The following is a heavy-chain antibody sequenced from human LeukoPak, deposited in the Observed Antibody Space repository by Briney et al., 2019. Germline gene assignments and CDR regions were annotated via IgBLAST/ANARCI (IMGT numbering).Heavy chain of an antibody. V-gene: IGHV3-9*01. CDR2: ISWNRGSI. D-gene: IGHD6-19*01. Sequence: PGGSLRLSCAARGFTFEDYAMHWVRQAPGKGLEWVSGISWNRGSIGYADSVKGRFTISRDNSKNTLYLQMNSLRAEDTAVYYCAKDMGKVAGLFDYWGQGTLVTVSS. J-gene: IGHJ4*02. CDR1: GFTFEDYA. CDR3: AKDMGKVAGLFDY.